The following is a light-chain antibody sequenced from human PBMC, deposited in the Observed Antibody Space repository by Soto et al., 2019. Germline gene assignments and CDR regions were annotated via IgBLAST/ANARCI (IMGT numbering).Light chain of an antibody. CDR3: SSFTSSNTYV. Sequence: QSALTQPPSVSGSPGQSVAISCTGTSSDIGAYNRVSWYQQPPGTAPKLMIYDVNNRPSGVPDRFSGSKSGNTASLTISGLQADDEADYYCSSFTSSNTYVFGTGTKLTV. V-gene: IGLV2-18*02. J-gene: IGLJ1*01. CDR1: SSDIGAYNR. CDR2: DVN.